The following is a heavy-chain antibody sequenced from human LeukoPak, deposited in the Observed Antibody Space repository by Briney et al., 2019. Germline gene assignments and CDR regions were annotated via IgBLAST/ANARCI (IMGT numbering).Heavy chain of an antibody. CDR3: AKRPLRNGWSYVGY. V-gene: IGHV3-23*01. CDR1: GFTFSDYA. J-gene: IGHJ4*02. Sequence: GGSLRLSCAASGFTFSDYAMSWVRQAPGKSLEWVSTISVSAGSTYYADSVKGRFTISRDNSKNTLYLQMNSLRAGDTAVYYCAKRPLRNGWSYVGYWGQGTLVAVSS. D-gene: IGHD3-3*01. CDR2: ISVSAGST.